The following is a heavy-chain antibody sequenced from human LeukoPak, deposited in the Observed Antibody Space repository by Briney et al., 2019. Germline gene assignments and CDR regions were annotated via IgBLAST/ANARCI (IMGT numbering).Heavy chain of an antibody. D-gene: IGHD1-26*01. J-gene: IGHJ3*02. V-gene: IGHV3-23*01. CDR3: ARGRVGALDVFDI. CDR2: ISGSGGST. CDR1: GFTFSSYA. Sequence: GGSLRLSCAASGFTFSSYAMSWVRQAPGKGLEWVSAISGSGGSTYYADSVKGRFTISRDNSKNTLFLQMNSLRAEDTAVYYCARGRVGALDVFDIWGQGTMVTVSS.